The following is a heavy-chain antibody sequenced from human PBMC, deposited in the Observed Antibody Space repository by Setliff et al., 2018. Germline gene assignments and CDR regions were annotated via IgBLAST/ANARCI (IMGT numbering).Heavy chain of an antibody. CDR1: SYTFSDYG. Sequence: ASVKVSCKASSYTFSDYGISWVRQAPGQGLEWMGWIGPYTGNTFYAPQFQGRVIMTTETSTKTAYMQLSSLRSDDTAVYYCERLVRYCTNKACQRTSGDDFWGQGTLVTVSS. D-gene: IGHD2-8*01. CDR3: ERLVRYCTNKACQRTSGDDF. V-gene: IGHV1-18*01. CDR2: IGPYTGNT. J-gene: IGHJ4*02.